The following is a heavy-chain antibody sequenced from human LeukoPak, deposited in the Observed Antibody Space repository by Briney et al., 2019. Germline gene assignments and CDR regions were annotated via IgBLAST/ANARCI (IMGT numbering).Heavy chain of an antibody. Sequence: GGSLRLSCAASGFTFSSYDMHWVRQATGKGLEWVSAIGTAGDTYYPGSVKGRFTISRDNAKNSVYLQMNSLRVEDTAVYYCASQSYARFDPWGQGTLVTVSS. CDR3: ASQSYARFDP. CDR2: IGTAGDT. V-gene: IGHV3-13*01. J-gene: IGHJ5*02. CDR1: GFTFSSYD. D-gene: IGHD3-16*01.